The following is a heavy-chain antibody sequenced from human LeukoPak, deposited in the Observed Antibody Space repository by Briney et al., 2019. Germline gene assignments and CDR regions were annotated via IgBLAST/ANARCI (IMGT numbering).Heavy chain of an antibody. CDR2: IKQDGSEK. CDR1: GFTFSSYW. V-gene: IGHV3-7*01. D-gene: IGHD3-22*01. Sequence: GGSLRLSCAASGFTFSSYWMSWVRQAPGKGLEWVANIKQDGSEKYYVDSVKGRFTISGDNAKNSLYLQMNSLRAEDTAVYYCASGGPYYYDSSGYDYWGQGTLVTVSS. J-gene: IGHJ4*02. CDR3: ASGGPYYYDSSGYDY.